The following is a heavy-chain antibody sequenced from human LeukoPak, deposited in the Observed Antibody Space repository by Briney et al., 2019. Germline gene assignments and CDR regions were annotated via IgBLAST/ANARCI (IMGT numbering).Heavy chain of an antibody. CDR1: GYSISSGYY. CDR3: ARRSGYGEEGYY. Sequence: PSETLSLTCTVSGYSISSGYYWGWIRQPPGKGLEWIGSIYHSGSTYYNPSLKSRVTISVDTSKNQFSLKLSSVTAADTAVYYCARRSGYGEEGYYWGQGTLVTVSS. CDR2: IYHSGST. V-gene: IGHV4-38-2*02. J-gene: IGHJ4*02. D-gene: IGHD5-12*01.